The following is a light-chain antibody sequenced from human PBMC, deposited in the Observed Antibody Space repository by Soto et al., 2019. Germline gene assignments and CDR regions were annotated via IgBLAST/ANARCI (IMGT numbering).Light chain of an antibody. V-gene: IGKV2-29*03. CDR2: EVS. CDR3: MQATQPLLT. J-gene: IGKJ4*01. Sequence: DIVMTQAPLSLSVTPGQPASISCKSSQSLLHSDGKTYLSWYLQKTGQPPQLLMYEVSIRFSGVPDRFRGSGSGTDFTLSISRMEAADVGIYYCMQATQPLLTFGGGTKVDIK. CDR1: QSLLHSDGKTY.